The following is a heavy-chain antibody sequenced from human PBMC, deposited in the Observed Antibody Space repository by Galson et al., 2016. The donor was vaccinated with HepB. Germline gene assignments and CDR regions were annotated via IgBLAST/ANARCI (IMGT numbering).Heavy chain of an antibody. CDR3: AVSSGWRPEFDY. CDR1: GFIFSEYA. V-gene: IGHV3-23*01. CDR2: ISGSSAYT. Sequence: SLRLSCAASGFIFSEYAMSWVRRAPGKGLEWVSAISGSSAYTYYADSVQGRFTISRDNSQNTLYLQMNSLRAEDTAVYYCAVSSGWRPEFDYWGQGTLVTVSS. J-gene: IGHJ4*02. D-gene: IGHD6-19*01.